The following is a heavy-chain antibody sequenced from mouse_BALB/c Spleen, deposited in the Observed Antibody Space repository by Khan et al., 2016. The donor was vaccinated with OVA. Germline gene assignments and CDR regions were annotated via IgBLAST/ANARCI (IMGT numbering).Heavy chain of an antibody. D-gene: IGHD1-1*01. J-gene: IGHJ3*01. CDR1: GYTFTSYV. Sequence: EVQLQQSGPELVKPGASVKMSCKASGYTFTSYVMHWVKQKAGQGLEWIGYISPNNDGSKYNEKFRSKATLTSDKSSSTAYMELSSLTSEDSAVYYCVRSLYYYGSAYEGFAYWGQGTLVTVSA. CDR2: ISPNNDGS. V-gene: IGHV1S136*01. CDR3: VRSLYYYGSAYEGFAY.